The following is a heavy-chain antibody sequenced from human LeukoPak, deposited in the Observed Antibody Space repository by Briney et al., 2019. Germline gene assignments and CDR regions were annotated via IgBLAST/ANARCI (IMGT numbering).Heavy chain of an antibody. Sequence: KTGGALRLSCSASRLTFRRYSMNWVRQAPGRGLEWVQSFSRRSSYVYYADSVKGRVTISRDNAKNSLYRLMNSLRAEDTAVYYCARALTTVTTGTVYWGQGTLVTVSS. J-gene: IGHJ4*02. V-gene: IGHV3-21*01. D-gene: IGHD4-17*01. CDR2: FSRRSSYV. CDR1: RLTFRRYS. CDR3: ARALTTVTTGTVY.